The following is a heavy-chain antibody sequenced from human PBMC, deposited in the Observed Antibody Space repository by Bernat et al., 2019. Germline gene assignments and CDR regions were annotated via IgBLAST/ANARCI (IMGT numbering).Heavy chain of an antibody. CDR2: ISGSGGST. Sequence: EVQLLESGGGLVQPGGSLRLSCAASGFTFSSYAMSWVRQAPGKGLEWVSAISGSGGSTYYADSVKGRFTISRDNSKNTLYLQMNSLRAEDTAVYYCAKEGGNSTKYYYYYGMDVWGQGTTVTVSS. V-gene: IGHV3-23*01. CDR3: AKEGGNSTKYYYYYGMDV. D-gene: IGHD4-23*01. J-gene: IGHJ6*02. CDR1: GFTFSSYA.